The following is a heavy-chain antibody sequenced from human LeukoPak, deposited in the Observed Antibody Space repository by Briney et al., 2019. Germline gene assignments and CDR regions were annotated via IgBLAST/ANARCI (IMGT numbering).Heavy chain of an antibody. CDR1: GFTFSSYW. Sequence: PGGSLRLSCAASGFTFSSYWMHWVRQAPGKGLVWVSRINSDGSSTSYADSVKGRFTISRDNAKNTLYLQMNSLRAEDTAVYYCAKGIVVVPAAPEGYFQHWGQGTLVTVSS. CDR2: INSDGSST. V-gene: IGHV3-74*01. J-gene: IGHJ1*01. D-gene: IGHD2-2*01. CDR3: AKGIVVVPAAPEGYFQH.